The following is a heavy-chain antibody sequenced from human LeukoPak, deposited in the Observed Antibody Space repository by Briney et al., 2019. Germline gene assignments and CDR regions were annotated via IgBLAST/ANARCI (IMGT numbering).Heavy chain of an antibody. Sequence: GGSLRLSCAASGFTFSSYSMNWVRQAPGKGLEWVSSISSSSSYIYYADSVKGRFTISRDNAKNSLYLQMNSLRAEETAVYYCARDSSSGTNWFDPWGQGTLVTVSS. D-gene: IGHD6-13*01. V-gene: IGHV3-21*01. J-gene: IGHJ5*02. CDR3: ARDSSSGTNWFDP. CDR1: GFTFSSYS. CDR2: ISSSSSYI.